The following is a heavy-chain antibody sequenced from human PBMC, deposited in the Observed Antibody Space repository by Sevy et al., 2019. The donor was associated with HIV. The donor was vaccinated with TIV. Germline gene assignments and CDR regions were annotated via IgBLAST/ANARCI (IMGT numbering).Heavy chain of an antibody. Sequence: GGSLRISCAASGFTFSSYAMSWVRQAPGKGLEWVSAISGSGGSTYYTDSVKGRFTISRDNSKNTLYLQMNSLRAEDTAAYYCAKVYDSSGYYYGVDYRGQGTLVTVSS. CDR2: ISGSGGST. D-gene: IGHD3-22*01. J-gene: IGHJ4*02. CDR3: AKVYDSSGYYYGVDY. CDR1: GFTFSSYA. V-gene: IGHV3-23*01.